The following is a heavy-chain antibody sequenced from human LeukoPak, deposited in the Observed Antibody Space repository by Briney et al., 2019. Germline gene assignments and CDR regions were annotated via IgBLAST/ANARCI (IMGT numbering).Heavy chain of an antibody. CDR3: ARHAWEQWLAPFDS. D-gene: IGHD6-19*01. CDR1: GGSIY. J-gene: IGHJ4*02. V-gene: IGHV4-39*01. Sequence: SETLSLTCTVSGGSIYWAWIRQTPGKGLEWIGTIFYSGGTYYNPSLKSRVTISVDTSKNQFSLRLTSVTAADTAVHYCARHAWEQWLAPFDSWGQGTLATVSS. CDR2: IFYSGGT.